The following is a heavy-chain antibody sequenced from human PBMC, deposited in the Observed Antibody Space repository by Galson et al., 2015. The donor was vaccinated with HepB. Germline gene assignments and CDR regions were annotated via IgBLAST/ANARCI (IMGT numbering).Heavy chain of an antibody. CDR1: GFTFDDYA. CDR3: AKVGYCSGGSCYSGPYFDY. V-gene: IGHV3-9*01. Sequence: SLRLSCAASGFTFDDYAMHWVRQAPGKGLEWVSGISWNSGSIGYADSVKGRFTISRDNAKNSLYLQMNSLRAEDTALYYCAKVGYCSGGSCYSGPYFDYWGQGTLVTVSS. J-gene: IGHJ4*02. CDR2: ISWNSGSI. D-gene: IGHD2-15*01.